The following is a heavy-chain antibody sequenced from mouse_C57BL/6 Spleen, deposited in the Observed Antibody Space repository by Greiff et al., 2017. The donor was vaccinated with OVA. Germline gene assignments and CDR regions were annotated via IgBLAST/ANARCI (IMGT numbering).Heavy chain of an antibody. D-gene: IGHD3-2*02. CDR2: ISDGGSYT. Sequence: EVKLEESGGGLVKPGGSLKLSCAASGFTFSSYAMSWVRQTPEKRLEWVATISDGGSYTYYPDNVKGRFTISRDNAKNNLYLQMSHLKSEDTAMYYCARDERAAQAAFAYWGQGTLVTVSA. CDR3: ARDERAAQAAFAY. CDR1: GFTFSSYA. V-gene: IGHV5-4*01. J-gene: IGHJ3*01.